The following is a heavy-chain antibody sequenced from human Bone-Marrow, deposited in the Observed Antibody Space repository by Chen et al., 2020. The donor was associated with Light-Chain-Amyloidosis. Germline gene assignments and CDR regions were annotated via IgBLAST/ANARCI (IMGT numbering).Heavy chain of an antibody. CDR3: ATGTGSRGTFDV. CDR2: VISLLGIT. Sequence: QVQLVQSGAEVKKPGSSVKVSCKSSGGSFNDYAMSWVRQAPGQGLEWMGGVISLLGITKYAEKFQGRVTITADDSTSTAYMGLNTLTPADTALYFCATGTGSRGTFDVWGQGTMVIVSS. CDR1: GGSFNDYA. J-gene: IGHJ3*01. V-gene: IGHV1-69*01. D-gene: IGHD3-10*01.